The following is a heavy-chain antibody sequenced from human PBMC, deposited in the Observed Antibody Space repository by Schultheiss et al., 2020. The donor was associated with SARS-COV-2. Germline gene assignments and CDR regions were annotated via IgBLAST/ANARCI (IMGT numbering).Heavy chain of an antibody. V-gene: IGHV3-74*01. Sequence: GESLKISCAASGFTFSSYWMHWVRQAPGKGLVWVSRINSDGSSTSYADSVKGRFTISRDNAKNTLYLQMNSLRAEDTAVYYCARDPFSWGDGAFDIWGQGTMVTVSS. D-gene: IGHD2-21*01. CDR2: INSDGSST. J-gene: IGHJ3*02. CDR1: GFTFSSYW. CDR3: ARDPFSWGDGAFDI.